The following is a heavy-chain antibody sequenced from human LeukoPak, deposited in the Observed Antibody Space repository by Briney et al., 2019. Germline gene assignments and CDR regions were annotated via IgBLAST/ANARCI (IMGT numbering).Heavy chain of an antibody. Sequence: PGGSLRLSCAASGFTFSSYAMHWVRQAPGKGLEWVAVISYDGSNKYYADSVKGRFTISRDNSKNTLYLQMNSLRAEDTAVYYCARAGQLWLDFDYWGQGTLVTVSS. D-gene: IGHD5-18*01. CDR1: GFTFSSYA. V-gene: IGHV3-30*04. CDR3: ARAGQLWLDFDY. CDR2: ISYDGSNK. J-gene: IGHJ4*02.